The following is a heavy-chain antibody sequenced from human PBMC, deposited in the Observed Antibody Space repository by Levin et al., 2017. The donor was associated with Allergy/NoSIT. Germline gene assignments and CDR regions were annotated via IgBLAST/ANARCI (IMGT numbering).Heavy chain of an antibody. V-gene: IGHV3-74*01. CDR2: INTDGSST. CDR3: ARYYYDIVTGYYCFDY. CDR1: GFTFSSYW. D-gene: IGHD3-9*01. Sequence: GGSLRLSCAASGFTFSSYWMHWVRQAPGKGPVWVSRINTDGSSTNYADSVKGRFTISRDNAKNTLYLQMNSLRAEDTAMYYCARYYYDIVTGYYCFDYWGQGTLVTVSS. J-gene: IGHJ4*02.